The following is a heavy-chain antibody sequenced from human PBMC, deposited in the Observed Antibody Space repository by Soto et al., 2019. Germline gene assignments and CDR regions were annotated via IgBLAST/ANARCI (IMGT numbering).Heavy chain of an antibody. J-gene: IGHJ6*02. Sequence: PGGSLRLSCAASGFTFSHYVLSWVRQSPERGLEWVSSISGSGSSVYVADSVRGRFIMSRDLSTNTVSLQMNSLRAEDTAVYYCAKVRASYLSASYLYYGLDVWGQGTTVTVSS. D-gene: IGHD3-16*01. V-gene: IGHV3-23*01. CDR2: ISGSGSSV. CDR3: AKVRASYLSASYLYYGLDV. CDR1: GFTFSHYV.